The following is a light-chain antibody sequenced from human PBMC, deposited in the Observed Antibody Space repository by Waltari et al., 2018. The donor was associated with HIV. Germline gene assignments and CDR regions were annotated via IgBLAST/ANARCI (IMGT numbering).Light chain of an antibody. CDR2: TAN. J-gene: IGLJ1*01. CDR1: TSNIGTNT. Sequence: QSVLTQPPSASGAPGQSITISCSGSTSNIGTNTVNWYQQVPGSAPRVLFYTANQRFTVVPDRFSGSKSGTSASLAINGLQSEDEASYFCATWDDSLNGLVFGTGTWVTVL. V-gene: IGLV1-44*01. CDR3: ATWDDSLNGLV.